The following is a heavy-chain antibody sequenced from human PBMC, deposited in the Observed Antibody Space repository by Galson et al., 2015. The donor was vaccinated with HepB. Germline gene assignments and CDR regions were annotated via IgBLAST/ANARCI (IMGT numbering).Heavy chain of an antibody. CDR3: ARPILGGHYYGMGV. J-gene: IGHJ6*02. CDR1: GGTFSSYA. CDR2: IIPIFGTA. V-gene: IGHV1-69*13. Sequence: SVKVSCKASGGTFSSYAISWVQQAPGQGLEWMGGIIPIFGTANYAQKFQGRVTITADESTSTAYMELSSLRSEDTAVYYCARPILGGHYYGMGVWGQGTTVTVSS. D-gene: IGHD3-16*01.